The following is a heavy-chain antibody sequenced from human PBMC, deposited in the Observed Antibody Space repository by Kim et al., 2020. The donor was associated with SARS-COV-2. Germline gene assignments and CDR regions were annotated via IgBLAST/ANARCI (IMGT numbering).Heavy chain of an antibody. CDR2: IYYSGST. J-gene: IGHJ6*02. D-gene: IGHD6-13*01. CDR1: GGSISSGGYY. Sequence: SETLSLTCTVSGGSISSGGYYWSWIRQHPGKGLEWIGYIYYSGSTYYNPSLKSRVTISVDTSKNQFSLKLSSVTAADTAVYYCARDPMRIAAAGIYYYYGMDVWGQGTTVTVSS. CDR3: ARDPMRIAAAGIYYYYGMDV. V-gene: IGHV4-31*03.